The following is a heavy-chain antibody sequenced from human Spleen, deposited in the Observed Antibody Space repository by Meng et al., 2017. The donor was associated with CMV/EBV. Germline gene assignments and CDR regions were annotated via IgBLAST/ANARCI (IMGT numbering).Heavy chain of an antibody. CDR3: ARVRGDIVLMVYASHFDY. CDR2: INHSGST. J-gene: IGHJ4*02. Sequence: QLHEWAAGLVKPSETLPLTWAVYGGSFSGYYCSWTRQPPGKGLEWIGEINHSGSTNYNPSLKSRVTISVDTSKNLFSLKMSSVTAADTAVYYCARVRGDIVLMVYASHFDYWGQGTLVTASS. CDR1: GGSFSGYY. D-gene: IGHD2-8*01. V-gene: IGHV4-34*01.